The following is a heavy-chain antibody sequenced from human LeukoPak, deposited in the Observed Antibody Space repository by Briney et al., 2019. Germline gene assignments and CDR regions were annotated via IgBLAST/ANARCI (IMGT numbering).Heavy chain of an antibody. CDR3: ARSGVRYDSSGPFDY. CDR2: INPSGGST. J-gene: IGHJ4*02. D-gene: IGHD3-22*01. Sequence: ASVKVSCKASGYTFTSYYMHWVRQAPGQGLEWMGIINPSGGSTSYAQKFQGRATMTRDTSTSTVYMELSSLRSEDTAVYYCARSGVRYDSSGPFDYWGQGTLVTVSS. CDR1: GYTFTSYY. V-gene: IGHV1-46*01.